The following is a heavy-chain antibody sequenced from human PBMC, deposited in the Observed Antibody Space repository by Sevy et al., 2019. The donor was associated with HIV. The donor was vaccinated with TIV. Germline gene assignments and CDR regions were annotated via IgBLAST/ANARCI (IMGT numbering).Heavy chain of an antibody. D-gene: IGHD6-13*01. V-gene: IGHV3-7*01. CDR1: GFTFSNSW. CDR2: INPGGTEE. J-gene: IGHJ4*02. CDR3: AKDFGYSSSWFDY. Sequence: GGSLRLSCVASGFTFSNSWMNWVRQAPGKGLEWVANINPGGTEEFYVDSVKGRFIISRDNAKNSLFLQMNSLRAEDTAVYYCAKDFGYSSSWFDYWGQGTLVTVSS.